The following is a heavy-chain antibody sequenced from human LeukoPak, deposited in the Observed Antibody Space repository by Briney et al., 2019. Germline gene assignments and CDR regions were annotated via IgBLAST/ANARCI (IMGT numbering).Heavy chain of an antibody. CDR1: GLTHHGYT. CDR3: AKQPYNYYYLDV. J-gene: IGHJ6*03. V-gene: IGHV3-23*01. D-gene: IGHD1-14*01. CDR2: IVGDSSKT. Sequence: GGSLRLSCAISGLTHHGYTMTWVRQAPGKGLEWVSTIVGDSSKTYYADSVKGRFTISRDNSRYMLFLHMNSLRAEDTAIYYCAKQPYNYYYLDVWGKGTTVTVSS.